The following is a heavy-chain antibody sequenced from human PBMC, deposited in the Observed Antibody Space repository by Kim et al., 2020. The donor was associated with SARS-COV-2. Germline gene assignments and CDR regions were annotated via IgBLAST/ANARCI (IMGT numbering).Heavy chain of an antibody. CDR3: ARGGGYNWNDVSFDY. CDR1: GYTFTSYG. J-gene: IGHJ4*02. Sequence: ASVKVSCKASGYTFTSYGINWVRQAPGQGLECMGWVSAYNGNTNYAQKLQGRVTMTTDTSTSTAYMELRGLRSDDTDVYYCARGGGYNWNDVSFDYWGQGTLVTVSS. D-gene: IGHD1-20*01. V-gene: IGHV1-18*04. CDR2: VSAYNGNT.